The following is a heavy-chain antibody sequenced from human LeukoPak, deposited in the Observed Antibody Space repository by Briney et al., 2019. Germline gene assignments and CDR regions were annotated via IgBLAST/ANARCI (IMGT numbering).Heavy chain of an antibody. D-gene: IGHD3-10*01. V-gene: IGHV6-1*01. J-gene: IGHJ6*02. CDR1: GDSVSSNIAA. CDR3: AGGRAQFGHYYYYGMDV. Sequence: PSQTLSLTCAISGDSVSSNIAAWNWIRQSPSRGLEWLGRTYYRSKWYNDYAVSVKSRITINPDTSKNQFSLQLNSVTPEDTAVYYCAGGRAQFGHYYYYGMDVWGQGTTVTVSS. CDR2: TYYRSKWYN.